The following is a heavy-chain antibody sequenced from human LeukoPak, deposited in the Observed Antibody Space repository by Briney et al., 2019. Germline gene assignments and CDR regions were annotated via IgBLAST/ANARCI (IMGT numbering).Heavy chain of an antibody. CDR1: GASFSGYY. CDR3: AREKSPDYCSGASCYFDY. Sequence: SETLSLTCAVYGASFSGYYWNWIRQPPGKGLEWIGEVNHSGSTNYNPSLKSRVTISVDTSKNQFSLKLSSVTAADTAVYYCAREKSPDYCSGASCYFDYWGQGTLVTVSP. J-gene: IGHJ4*02. CDR2: VNHSGST. V-gene: IGHV4-34*01. D-gene: IGHD2-15*01.